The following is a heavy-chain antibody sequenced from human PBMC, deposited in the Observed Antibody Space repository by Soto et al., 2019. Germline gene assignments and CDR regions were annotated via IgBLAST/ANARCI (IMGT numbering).Heavy chain of an antibody. D-gene: IGHD3-10*01. CDR1: GFTFSSYG. V-gene: IGHV3-30*18. CDR3: AKDPMVRGVDYYFDY. Sequence: QVQLVESGGGVVQPGRSLRLSCAASGFTFSSYGMHWVRQAPGKGLAWVAVISYDGSNKYYADAVKGRFTISRDNSKNTLFLQMNSLRAEDTAVYYCAKDPMVRGVDYYFDYWCQGTLVTVSS. CDR2: ISYDGSNK. J-gene: IGHJ4*02.